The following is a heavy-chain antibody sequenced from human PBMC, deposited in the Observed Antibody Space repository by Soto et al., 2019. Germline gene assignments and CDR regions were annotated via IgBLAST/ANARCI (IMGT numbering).Heavy chain of an antibody. CDR1: GYTSTHFG. D-gene: IGHD4-17*01. Sequence: QVQLVQSGGEVKMPGASVKVSCKAFGYTSTHFGISWVRQAPGQGLEWIGWLAIHNGDAKYAQKLQDRVTMTRDTSTYTAYMELRSLRSDDTAVYYCAQDYDFTFDYWGQGTLFTVAS. CDR3: AQDYDFTFDY. J-gene: IGHJ4*02. CDR2: LAIHNGDA. V-gene: IGHV1-18*01.